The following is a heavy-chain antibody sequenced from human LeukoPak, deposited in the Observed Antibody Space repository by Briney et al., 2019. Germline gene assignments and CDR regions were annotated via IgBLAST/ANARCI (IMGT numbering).Heavy chain of an antibody. J-gene: IGHJ6*03. D-gene: IGHD2-2*01. CDR3: ARDGVVVPAAMPAGAYYYYMDV. V-gene: IGHV1-2*02. CDR2: INPNSGGT. CDR1: GYTFTGYY. Sequence: ASVKVSCKASGYTFTGYYMHWVRQAPGQGLEWMGWINPNSGGTNYAQKFQGRVTMTRDTSISTAYMELSRLRSDDTAVYYCARDGVVVPAAMPAGAYYYYMDVWGKGTTVTVSS.